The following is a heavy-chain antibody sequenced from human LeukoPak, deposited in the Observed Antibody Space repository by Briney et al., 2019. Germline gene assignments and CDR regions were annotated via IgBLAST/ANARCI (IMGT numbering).Heavy chain of an antibody. Sequence: PGGSLRLSCTVSGFTFGDYAMSWVRQAPGKGLEWVGFIRSKAYGGTTEYAASVKGRFTISRDDSKSIAYLQMNSLKTEDTAVYYCTRKVNGYDYWGQGTLVTVSS. CDR2: IRSKAYGGTT. V-gene: IGHV3-49*04. CDR1: GFTFGDYA. CDR3: TRKVNGYDY. D-gene: IGHD1-1*01. J-gene: IGHJ4*02.